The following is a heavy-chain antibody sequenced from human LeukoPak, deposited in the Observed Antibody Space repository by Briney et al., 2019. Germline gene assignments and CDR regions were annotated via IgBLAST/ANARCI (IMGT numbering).Heavy chain of an antibody. D-gene: IGHD6-6*01. CDR1: GFTFSSYS. Sequence: GGSLRLSCAASGFTFSSYSMNWVRQAPGKGLEWVSCITRSSHYIYYADSVKGRFTISRDNSKNSLYLQMNSLRAEDTAFYYCAKDDSSSSWAGYFDYWGQGTLVTVSS. J-gene: IGHJ4*02. CDR2: ITRSSHYI. V-gene: IGHV3-21*04. CDR3: AKDDSSSSWAGYFDY.